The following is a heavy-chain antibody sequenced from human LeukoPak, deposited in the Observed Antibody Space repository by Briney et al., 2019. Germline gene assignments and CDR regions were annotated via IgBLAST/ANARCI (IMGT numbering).Heavy chain of an antibody. J-gene: IGHJ4*02. V-gene: IGHV3-7*01. Sequence: GGSLRLSCAASGFTFSNFGMHWVRQAPGKGLEWVANINQDGSEKHYVDSVKGRLTISRDNAKNSLYLQMNSLRVEDTAVYYCARDGVAAGIYFDYWGQGTLVTVSS. CDR3: ARDGVAAGIYFDY. CDR2: INQDGSEK. D-gene: IGHD6-13*01. CDR1: GFTFSNFG.